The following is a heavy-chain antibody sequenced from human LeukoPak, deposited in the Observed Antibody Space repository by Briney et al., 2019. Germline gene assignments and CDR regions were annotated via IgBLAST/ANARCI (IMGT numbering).Heavy chain of an antibody. CDR2: IKSKADGETT. V-gene: IGHV3-15*01. CDR3: TTGIDRGVVYDY. D-gene: IGHD3-10*01. J-gene: IGHJ4*02. CDR1: GFTFRNAW. Sequence: GGALRLSCAASGFTFRNAWMNWVRQAPGKGLEWVGRIKSKADGETTDYTAPVKGRFTISRDDSKNTLYLQMNSLKIEDTAVYYCTTGIDRGVVYDYWGQGTLVTVSS.